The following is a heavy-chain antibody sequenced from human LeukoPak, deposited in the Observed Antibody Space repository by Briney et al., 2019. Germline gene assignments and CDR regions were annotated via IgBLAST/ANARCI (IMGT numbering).Heavy chain of an antibody. CDR1: GGPISSSNW. J-gene: IGHJ3*02. CDR2: IYHSGST. D-gene: IGHD2-15*01. CDR3: ARRKEGGYCSGGSCYPFAFDI. V-gene: IGHV4-4*02. Sequence: SGTLSLTCAVSGGPISSSNWWSWVRQPPGKGLEWIGEIYHSGSTNYNPSLKSRVTISVDKSKNQFSLKLSSVTAADTAVYYCARRKEGGYCSGGSCYPFAFDIWGQGTMVTVSS.